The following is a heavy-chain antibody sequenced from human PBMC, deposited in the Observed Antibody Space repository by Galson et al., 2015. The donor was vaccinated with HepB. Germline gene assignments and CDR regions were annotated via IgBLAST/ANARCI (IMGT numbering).Heavy chain of an antibody. V-gene: IGHV3-21*01. CDR1: GFPFSSYS. CDR3: VRDADCTNGVCNDY. Sequence: LRLSCAASGFPFSSYSMSWARQAPGKGPEWVSFINYRGSSMYYANSVKGRFTIPRDNDKESVYLQMNNLRVEDTALYYCVRDADCTNGVCNDYWGQGTLVTVSS. D-gene: IGHD2-8*01. J-gene: IGHJ4*02. CDR2: INYRGSSM.